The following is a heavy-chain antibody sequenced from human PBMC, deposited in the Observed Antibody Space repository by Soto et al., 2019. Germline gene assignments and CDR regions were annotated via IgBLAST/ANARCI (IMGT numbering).Heavy chain of an antibody. V-gene: IGHV3-23*01. J-gene: IGHJ5*02. CDR3: AKDWAVACTSWFDP. CDR2: ISGSGGST. CDR1: GFTFSSYA. Sequence: EVQLLESGGGLVQPGGSLRLSCAASGFTFSSYAMSWVRKAPGKGLEWVSAISGSGGSTYYADSVKGRLTISRDNSKNTLYLQMNSLRAEDTAVYYCAKDWAVACTSWFDPWGQGTLVTVSS. D-gene: IGHD6-19*01.